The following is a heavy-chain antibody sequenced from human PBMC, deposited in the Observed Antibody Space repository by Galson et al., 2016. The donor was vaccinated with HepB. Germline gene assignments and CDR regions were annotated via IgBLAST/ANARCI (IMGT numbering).Heavy chain of an antibody. CDR1: GFTFNCY. CDR3: FGAQSSP. V-gene: IGHV3-11*06. D-gene: IGHD4/OR15-4a*01. Sequence: SLRLSCAASGFTFNCYMRWVRQAPGKGLEWISYISTTSSYALYADSVKGRFTISRDNARNSLYLQMNSLRAEDTAVYYGFGAQSSPWGQGTLVTVSS. CDR2: ISTTSSYA. J-gene: IGHJ5*02.